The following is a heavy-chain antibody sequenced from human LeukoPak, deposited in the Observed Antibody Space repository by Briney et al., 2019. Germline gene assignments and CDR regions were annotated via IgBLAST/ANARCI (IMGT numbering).Heavy chain of an antibody. V-gene: IGHV4-31*03. D-gene: IGHD5-18*01. CDR2: IYYSGST. J-gene: IGHJ4*02. CDR3: ARNNRNTAMAYFDY. CDR1: GGSISSSSYY. Sequence: SETLSLTCTVSGGSISSSSYYWGWIRQDPGKGLEWIGYIYYSGSTYYNPSLKSRVTISVDTSKNQFSLKLSSVTAADTAVYYCARNNRNTAMAYFDYWGQGTLVTVSS.